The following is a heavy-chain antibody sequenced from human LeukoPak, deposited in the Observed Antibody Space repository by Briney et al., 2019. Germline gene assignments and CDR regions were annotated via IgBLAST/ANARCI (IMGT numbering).Heavy chain of an antibody. D-gene: IGHD2-8*02. CDR3: ARPLGTGNFYFGMDV. CDR2: ISYDGSNE. V-gene: IGHV3-30*03. J-gene: IGHJ6*02. CDR1: GFTFSSYD. Sequence: GRSLRLSCAASGFTFSSYDMHWVCQAPGRGLEWVALISYDGSNEYYADSVKGRFTISRDNSKNTLYLQMNSLRAEDTAVYYCARPLGTGNFYFGMDVWGQGTTVTVSS.